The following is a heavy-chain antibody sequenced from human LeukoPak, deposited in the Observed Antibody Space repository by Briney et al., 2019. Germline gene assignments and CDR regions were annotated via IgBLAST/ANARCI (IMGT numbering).Heavy chain of an antibody. V-gene: IGHV3-21*01. CDR2: TSSTSSYK. CDR3: ARGVYDILAGYRPYLFDY. J-gene: IGHJ4*02. Sequence: GGSLRLSCAASGFSFGSYSMDWVRQAPGKGLEWVSSTSSTSSYKYYADSVKGRFTVSRDNAKNSLYLQMNSLRAEDTAVYYCARGVYDILAGYRPYLFDYWGQGTLVTVSS. D-gene: IGHD3-9*01. CDR1: GFSFGSYS.